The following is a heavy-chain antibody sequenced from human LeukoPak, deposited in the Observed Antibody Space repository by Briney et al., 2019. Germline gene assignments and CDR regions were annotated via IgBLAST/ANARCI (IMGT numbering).Heavy chain of an antibody. D-gene: IGHD1-26*01. Sequence: PGGSLRLSCAASGFTFSSYAMSWVRQAPGKGLEWVSSISGSGHSTYYADSVKGRFTISRDNSKNTLYLQMNSLRAEDTALYHCAKGPSGSYPEWNWFDPWGLGTLVAVSS. V-gene: IGHV3-23*01. J-gene: IGHJ5*02. CDR1: GFTFSSYA. CDR2: ISGSGHST. CDR3: AKGPSGSYPEWNWFDP.